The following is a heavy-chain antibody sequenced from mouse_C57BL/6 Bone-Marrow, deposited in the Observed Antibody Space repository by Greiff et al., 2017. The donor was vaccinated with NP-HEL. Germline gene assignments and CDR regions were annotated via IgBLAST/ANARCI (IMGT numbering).Heavy chain of an antibody. CDR1: GFSLTSYA. V-gene: IGHV2-9-1*01. J-gene: IGHJ2*01. CDR2: IWTGGGT. D-gene: IGHD1-1*01. Sequence: VKLMESGPGLVAPSQSLSITCTVSGFSLTSYAISWVRQTPGKGLEWLGVIWTGGGTNYNSALISRLSISKDNSKSQAFLKMNSLQTDDTARYYCARSRFCNYGDYFDYWGQGTTLTVSS. CDR3: ARSRFCNYGDYFDY.